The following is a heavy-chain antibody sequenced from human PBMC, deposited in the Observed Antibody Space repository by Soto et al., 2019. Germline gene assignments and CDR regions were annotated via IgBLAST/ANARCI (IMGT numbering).Heavy chain of an antibody. Sequence: GGSLRLSCAASGFTFSSYGMHWVRQAPGKGLEWVAVISYDGSNKYYADSVKGRFTISRDNSKNTLYLQMNSLRAEDTAVYYCAKDWRSTSLIYYYYGMDVWGQGTTVTVS. V-gene: IGHV3-30*18. CDR2: ISYDGSNK. J-gene: IGHJ6*02. CDR3: AKDWRSTSLIYYYYGMDV. CDR1: GFTFSSYG. D-gene: IGHD2-2*01.